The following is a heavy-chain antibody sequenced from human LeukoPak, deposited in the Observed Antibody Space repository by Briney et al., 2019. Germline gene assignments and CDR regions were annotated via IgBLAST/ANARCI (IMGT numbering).Heavy chain of an antibody. D-gene: IGHD4-11*01. CDR3: ARGNIYSNYGYYCYGMDV. CDR2: ISYDGSNK. J-gene: IGHJ6*02. CDR1: GFTFSSYA. Sequence: GRSLRLSCAASGFTFSSYAMHWVRQAPGKGLEWVAVISYDGSNKYYADSVKGRFTISRDNSKNTLYLQMNSLRAEDTAVYYCARGNIYSNYGYYCYGMDVWGQGTTVTVSS. V-gene: IGHV3-30-3*01.